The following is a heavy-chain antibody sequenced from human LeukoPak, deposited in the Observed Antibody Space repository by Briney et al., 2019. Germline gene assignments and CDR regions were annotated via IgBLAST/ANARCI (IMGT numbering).Heavy chain of an antibody. CDR1: GFTFSSYG. Sequence: GGSLGLSCAASGFTFSSYGMHWVRQAPGKGLEWVAVISYDGSNKYYADSVKGRFTISRDNSKNTLYLQMNSLRAEDTAVYYCAKELAGGYSSGWYARNYCYYGMDVWGQGTTVTVSS. D-gene: IGHD6-19*01. J-gene: IGHJ6*02. CDR3: AKELAGGYSSGWYARNYCYYGMDV. V-gene: IGHV3-30*18. CDR2: ISYDGSNK.